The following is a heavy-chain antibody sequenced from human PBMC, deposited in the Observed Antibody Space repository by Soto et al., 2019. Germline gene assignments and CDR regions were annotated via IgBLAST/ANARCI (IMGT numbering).Heavy chain of an antibody. Sequence: SETLSLTCTVSGGSIGSSSYYWGWIRQPPGKGLEWIGSIYDRGSTYSNPSLKSRVTISVDTSKNQFSLKLSSVTAADTAVYYCARERPDGARLDPWGQGTLVTVSS. CDR3: ARERPDGARLDP. D-gene: IGHD6-6*01. J-gene: IGHJ5*02. CDR1: GGSIGSSSYY. CDR2: IYDRGST. V-gene: IGHV4-39*07.